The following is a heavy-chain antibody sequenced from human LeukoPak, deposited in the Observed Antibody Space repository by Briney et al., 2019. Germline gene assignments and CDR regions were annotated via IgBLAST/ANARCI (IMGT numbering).Heavy chain of an antibody. CDR2: INHSGST. CDR1: GGSFSGYY. CDR3: ASQGHHGKIVGTTLSYFYMDV. Sequence: PSETLSLTCCVYGGSFSGYYWSWIRQPPGKGLEWIGEINHSGSTNYNPSLKSRVTISVDTSKNQFSLKLSSVTAADTAFYYCASQGHHGKIVGTTLSYFYMDVWGKGTTVTVSS. V-gene: IGHV4-34*01. D-gene: IGHD1-26*01. J-gene: IGHJ6*03.